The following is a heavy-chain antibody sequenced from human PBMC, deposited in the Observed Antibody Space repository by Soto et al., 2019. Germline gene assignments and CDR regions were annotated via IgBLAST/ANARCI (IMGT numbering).Heavy chain of an antibody. D-gene: IGHD3-10*01. CDR1: GVTFSNFA. J-gene: IGHJ5*02. CDR3: AKGSWVHHGSEGGNWLDP. CDR2: ISHSGTST. Sequence: EVQLLESGGGLVQPGGSLRLSCAASGVTFSNFAMNWVRQAPGKGLEWVSGISHSGTSTYYADSVKGRFTISRDNSKNTPYLQMNSPRPEDTAVYYCAKGSWVHHGSEGGNWLDPWGQGTLVTVSS. V-gene: IGHV3-23*01.